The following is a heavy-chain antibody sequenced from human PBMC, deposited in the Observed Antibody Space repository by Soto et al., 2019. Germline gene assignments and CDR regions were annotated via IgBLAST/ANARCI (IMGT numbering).Heavy chain of an antibody. CDR2: IIPIFGTA. CDR1: GGTFSSYA. D-gene: IGHD3-22*01. V-gene: IGHV1-69*13. CDR3: ARDLPPNYYDNRGPFDY. J-gene: IGHJ4*02. Sequence: ASVKVSCKASGGTFSSYAISWVRQAPGQGLEWMGGIIPIFGTANYAQKFQGRVTITADESTSTAYMELSSLRSEDTAVYYCARDLPPNYYDNRGPFDYWGQGTLVTVSS.